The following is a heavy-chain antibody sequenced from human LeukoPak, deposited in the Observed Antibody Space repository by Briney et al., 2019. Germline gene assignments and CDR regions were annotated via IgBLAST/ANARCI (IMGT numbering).Heavy chain of an antibody. CDR2: ISWNSGSI. Sequence: GRSLRLSCAASGFTFDDYAMHWVRQAPGKGLEWVSGISWNSGSIGYADSVKGRFTISRDNAKNSLYLQMNSLRAEDTALYYCAKDMRPYSKLTLGYWAQGPLVTVSS. D-gene: IGHD4-11*01. J-gene: IGHJ4*02. CDR3: AKDMRPYSKLTLGY. V-gene: IGHV3-9*01. CDR1: GFTFDDYA.